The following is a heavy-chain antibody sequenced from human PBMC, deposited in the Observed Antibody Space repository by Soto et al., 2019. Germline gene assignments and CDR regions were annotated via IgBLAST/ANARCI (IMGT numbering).Heavy chain of an antibody. CDR3: ARILFLEDLHYYYGMDV. CDR2: IYYSGST. J-gene: IGHJ6*02. D-gene: IGHD3-3*01. V-gene: IGHV4-39*01. CDR1: GGSISSSSYY. Sequence: PSETLSLTCTVSGGSISSSSYYWGWIRQPPGKGLEWIGSIYYSGSTYYNPSLKSRVTISVDTSKNQFSLKLSSVTAADTAVYYCARILFLEDLHYYYGMDVWGQGTTVTVSS.